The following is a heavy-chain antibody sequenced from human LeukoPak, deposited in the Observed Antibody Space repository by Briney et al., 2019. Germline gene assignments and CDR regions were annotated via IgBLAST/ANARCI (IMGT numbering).Heavy chain of an antibody. Sequence: GGSLRLSCAASGLTFSNYAMHWVRQAPGKGLEWVAVISYDGSNEFYADSVKGRFTISRDNSNNTLYLQMNSLRAEDTAVYYCARDQLGFDYWGQGTLVTVSS. CDR3: ARDQLGFDY. J-gene: IGHJ4*02. CDR2: ISYDGSNE. D-gene: IGHD1-1*01. CDR1: GLTFSNYA. V-gene: IGHV3-30*14.